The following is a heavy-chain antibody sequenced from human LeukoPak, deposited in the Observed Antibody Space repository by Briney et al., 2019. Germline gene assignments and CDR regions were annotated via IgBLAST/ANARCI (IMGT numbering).Heavy chain of an antibody. CDR2: IWYDGSNK. Sequence: GGSLRLPCAASGFTFSSYGMHWVRQAPGKGLEWVAVIWYDGSNKYCADSVKGRFTISRDNSKNTLYLQMNSLRAEDTAVYYCVLGYYYDSSGYSITDAFDIWGQGTMVTVSS. J-gene: IGHJ3*02. CDR3: VLGYYYDSSGYSITDAFDI. D-gene: IGHD3-22*01. CDR1: GFTFSSYG. V-gene: IGHV3-33*01.